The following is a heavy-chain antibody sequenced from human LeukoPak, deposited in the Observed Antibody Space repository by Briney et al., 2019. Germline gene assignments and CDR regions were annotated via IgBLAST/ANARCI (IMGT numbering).Heavy chain of an antibody. CDR2: ISSSSSYI. CDR1: GFTLSSYS. Sequence: GGSLRLSCAASGFTLSSYSMNWVRQAPGKGLEWVSSISSSSSYIYYADSVKGRFTISRDNAKNSLYLQMNSLRAEDTAVYYCARDTYYYDSSGNSYFDYWGQGTLVTVSS. D-gene: IGHD3-22*01. V-gene: IGHV3-21*01. J-gene: IGHJ4*02. CDR3: ARDTYYYDSSGNSYFDY.